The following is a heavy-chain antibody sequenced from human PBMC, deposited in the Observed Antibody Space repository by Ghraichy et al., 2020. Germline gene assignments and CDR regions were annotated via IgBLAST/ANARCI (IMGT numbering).Heavy chain of an antibody. CDR2: IWYDGSNK. CDR3: ARDLISSGSTEPEVVGY. V-gene: IGHV3-33*01. J-gene: IGHJ4*02. CDR1: GFTFSSYG. Sequence: GGSLRLSCAASGFTFSSYGMHWVRQAPGKGLEWVAVIWYDGSNKYYADSVRGRFTISRDNSKNTLYLQMNSLRAEDTAVYYCARDLISSGSTEPEVVGYWGQGTLVTVSS. D-gene: IGHD2-15*01.